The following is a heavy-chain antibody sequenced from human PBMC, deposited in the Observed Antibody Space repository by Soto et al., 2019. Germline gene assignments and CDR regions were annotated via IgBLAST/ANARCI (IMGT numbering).Heavy chain of an antibody. D-gene: IGHD3-22*01. CDR2: IYYSGST. J-gene: IGHJ5*02. Sequence: SETLSLTCTVSGGSISSGGYYWSWIRQHPGKGLEWIGYIYYSGSTYYNPSLKSRVTISVDTSKDQFSLKLSSVTAADTAVYYCASSYDSRGWPPRNSYSWFDPWGQGTLVTVSS. V-gene: IGHV4-31*03. CDR1: GGSISSGGYY. CDR3: ASSYDSRGWPPRNSYSWFDP.